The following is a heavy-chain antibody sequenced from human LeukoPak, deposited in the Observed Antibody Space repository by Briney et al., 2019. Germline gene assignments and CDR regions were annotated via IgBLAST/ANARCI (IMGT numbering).Heavy chain of an antibody. D-gene: IGHD3-22*01. Sequence: ASVKVSCEASGYTFTSYGISWVRQAPGQGLEWMGWISAYNGNTNYAQKLQGRVTMTTDTSTSTAYMELRSLRSDDTAVYYCAQVVMEGGFDYWGQGTLVTVSS. J-gene: IGHJ4*02. CDR1: GYTFTSYG. CDR2: ISAYNGNT. V-gene: IGHV1-18*01. CDR3: AQVVMEGGFDY.